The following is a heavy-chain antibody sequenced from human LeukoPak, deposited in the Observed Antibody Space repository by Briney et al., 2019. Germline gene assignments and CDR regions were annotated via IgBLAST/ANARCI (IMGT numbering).Heavy chain of an antibody. J-gene: IGHJ4*02. CDR1: GFVLSSYS. CDR2: ISGSSNYI. V-gene: IGHV3-21*01. CDR3: ASGYCSGGSCSNFDY. D-gene: IGHD2-15*01. Sequence: PGGSLRLSCGASGFVLSSYSMSWVRQAPGKGLQWVAFISGSSNYIYYADSVKGRFTVSRDNAKNSLFLQMNSLRAEDTAVYYCASGYCSGGSCSNFDYWGQGTLVTVSS.